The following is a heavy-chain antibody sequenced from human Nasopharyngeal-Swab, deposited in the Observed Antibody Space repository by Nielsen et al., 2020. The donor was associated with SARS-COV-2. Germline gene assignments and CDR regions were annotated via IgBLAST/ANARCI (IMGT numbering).Heavy chain of an antibody. CDR3: ARVGQPAAFDY. V-gene: IGHV3-74*01. J-gene: IGHJ4*02. CDR2: NNTDGGST. CDR1: GFTFTTYW. D-gene: IGHD2-2*01. Sequence: GESLKISCGASGFTFTTYWMHWVRPSPGKGLVWVSRNNTDGGSTSYAPSVKGRFIISRDNAKNTLYLQMNSLRAEDTAVYYCARVGQPAAFDYWGQGTLVTVSS.